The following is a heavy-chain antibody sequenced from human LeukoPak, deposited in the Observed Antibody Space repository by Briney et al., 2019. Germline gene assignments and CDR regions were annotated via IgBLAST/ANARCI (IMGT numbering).Heavy chain of an antibody. D-gene: IGHD3-22*01. CDR1: GDTFTAYY. CDR3: ARGAYYHDSSEGYDY. V-gene: IGHV1-2*02. Sequence: GAPVKVSSKASGDTFTAYYMHWVRQAPGQGLEWMGWITPNSGGTNYAQKFQGRVTMTRDTSISTAYMELSRLRSHDTAVYYCARGAYYHDSSEGYDYWGPVALVAVSS. J-gene: IGHJ4*02. CDR2: ITPNSGGT.